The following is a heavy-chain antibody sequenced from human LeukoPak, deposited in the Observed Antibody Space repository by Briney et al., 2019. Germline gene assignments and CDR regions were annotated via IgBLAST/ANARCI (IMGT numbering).Heavy chain of an antibody. CDR3: AMALDY. CDR1: GFTFRAFA. V-gene: IGHV3-23*01. Sequence: PGGSLRLSCAASGFTFRAFAMSWVRQAPGKGLEWVSGISHSGSSIYYADSVKGRFTISRDNSKNTLYLQMDRLRVEDTAVYYCAMALDYWGQGTLVTVSS. J-gene: IGHJ4*02. CDR2: ISHSGSSI.